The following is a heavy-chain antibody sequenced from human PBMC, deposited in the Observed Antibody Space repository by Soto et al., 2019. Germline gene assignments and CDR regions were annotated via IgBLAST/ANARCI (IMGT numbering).Heavy chain of an antibody. V-gene: IGHV1-69*13. CDR1: GGTFSSYA. CDR3: ARVASYYGSGSYGGTDY. CDR2: IIPIFGTA. J-gene: IGHJ4*02. Sequence: SVKVSCKASGGTFSSYAISWVRQAPGQGLEWMGGIIPIFGTANYAQKFQGRVTITADGSTSTAYMELSSLRSEDTAVYYCARVASYYGSGSYGGTDYWGQGTLVTVSS. D-gene: IGHD3-10*01.